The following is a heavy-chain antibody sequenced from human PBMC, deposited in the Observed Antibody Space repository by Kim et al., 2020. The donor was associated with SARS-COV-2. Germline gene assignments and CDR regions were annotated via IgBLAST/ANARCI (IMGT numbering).Heavy chain of an antibody. J-gene: IGHJ3*02. Sequence: SETLSLTCTVSGGSISSGGYYWSWIRQHPGKGLEWIGYIYYSGSTYYNPSLKSRVTISVDTSKNQFSLKLSSVTAADTAVYYCARDQSGSGGHAFDIWGQGTMVTVSS. V-gene: IGHV4-31*03. CDR2: IYYSGST. D-gene: IGHD2-15*01. CDR3: ARDQSGSGGHAFDI. CDR1: GGSISSGGYY.